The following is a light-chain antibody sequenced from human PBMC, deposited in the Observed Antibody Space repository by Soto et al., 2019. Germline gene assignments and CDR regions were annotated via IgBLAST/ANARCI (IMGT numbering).Light chain of an antibody. J-gene: IGLJ1*01. CDR1: SSDVGGYNA. CDR3: GSYASGGAYV. Sequence: QSALTQPASVSGSPGQSITLSCTGTSSDVGGYNAVSWYQQHPGKAPKLMIYDVSNRPSGASDRFSGSKSGNTDSLTISGLQAEDEADYYCGSYASGGAYVFGTGTKLTVL. V-gene: IGLV2-14*01. CDR2: DVS.